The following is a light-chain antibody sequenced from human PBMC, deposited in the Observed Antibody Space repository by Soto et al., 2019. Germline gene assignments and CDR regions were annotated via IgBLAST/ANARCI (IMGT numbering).Light chain of an antibody. Sequence: EILLTQSPGTLSLSPGEGATLSFRASQGIGDTLAWYQHKPGQTPRLLIYDTSTRATGVPTRFSGSRSGAEFTLTINSLQSEDFAVYYCQPYNNWPLTFGGGTKVDIK. V-gene: IGKV3-15*01. CDR2: DTS. CDR3: QPYNNWPLT. CDR1: QGIGDT. J-gene: IGKJ4*01.